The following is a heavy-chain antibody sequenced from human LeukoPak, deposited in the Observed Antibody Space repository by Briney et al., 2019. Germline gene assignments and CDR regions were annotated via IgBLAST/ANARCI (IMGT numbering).Heavy chain of an antibody. CDR2: ISYDGSNK. V-gene: IGHV3-30*03. J-gene: IGHJ6*03. CDR3: ARDNYGPSYYYYMDV. Sequence: PGGSLRLSCAASGFTFSSYGMHWVRQAPGKGLEWVAVISYDGSNKYYADSVKGRFTISRDNSKNTLYLQMNSLRAEDTAVYYCARDNYGPSYYYYMDVWGKGTTATVSS. CDR1: GFTFSSYG. D-gene: IGHD3-16*01.